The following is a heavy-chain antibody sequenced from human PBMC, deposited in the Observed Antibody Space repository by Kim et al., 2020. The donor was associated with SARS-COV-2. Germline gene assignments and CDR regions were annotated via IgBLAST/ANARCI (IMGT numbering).Heavy chain of an antibody. CDR1: SYG. D-gene: IGHD2-2*01. J-gene: IGHJ3*02. Sequence: SYGIGWVRRMPGKGLEWMGIIYPGDSDTRYSPSFQGQVTISADKSISTAYLQWSSLKASDTAMYYCARHTRSSGYHLLDAFDIWGQGTMV. CDR3: ARHTRSSGYHLLDAFDI. CDR2: IYPGDSDT. V-gene: IGHV5-51*01.